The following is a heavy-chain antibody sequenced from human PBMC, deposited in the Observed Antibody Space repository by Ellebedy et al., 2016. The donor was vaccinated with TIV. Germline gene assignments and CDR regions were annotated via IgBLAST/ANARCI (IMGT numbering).Heavy chain of an antibody. Sequence: PGGSLRLSCAASGFTFSSYWMSRVRQAPGKGLEWVANIKQDGSEKYYVDSVKGRFTISRDNAKNSLYLQMNSLRAEDTAVYYCARVGRPRGSCYRWFDPWGQGTLVTVSS. CDR1: GFTFSSYW. CDR3: ARVGRPRGSCYRWFDP. CDR2: IKQDGSEK. V-gene: IGHV3-7*01. J-gene: IGHJ5*02. D-gene: IGHD2-15*01.